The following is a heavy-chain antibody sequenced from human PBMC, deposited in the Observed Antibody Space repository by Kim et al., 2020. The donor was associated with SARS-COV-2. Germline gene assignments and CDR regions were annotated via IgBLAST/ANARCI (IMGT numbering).Heavy chain of an antibody. CDR2: ISYSGST. CDR3: ARRGSISWYWYFDL. Sequence: SETLSLTCIVSGGSISSSSYYWGWIRQPPGKGLEWIGSISYSGSTYYNPSLKSRVTMSVDTSKNQFSLKLSSVTASDTAVYFCARRGSISWYWYFDLWGRGTLVTVSS. V-gene: IGHV4-39*01. D-gene: IGHD6-6*01. J-gene: IGHJ2*01. CDR1: GGSISSSSYY.